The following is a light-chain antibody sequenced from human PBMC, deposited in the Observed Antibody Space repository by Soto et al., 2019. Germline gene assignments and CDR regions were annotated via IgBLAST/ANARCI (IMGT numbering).Light chain of an antibody. CDR1: NSDVGGYKY. V-gene: IGLV2-11*01. CDR2: DVS. J-gene: IGLJ1*01. Sequence: QSALTQPRSVSGSPGQSVTISCTGTNSDVGGYKYVSWYQQYPGKAPKLMIYDVSKRPSGVPDRFSGSKSVNTASLTISGLQAEDEDYYFCCSYAGSYSYVFGTGTKLTVL. CDR3: CSYAGSYSYV.